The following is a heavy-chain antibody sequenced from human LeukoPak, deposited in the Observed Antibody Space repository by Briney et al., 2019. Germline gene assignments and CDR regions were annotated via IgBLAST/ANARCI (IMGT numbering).Heavy chain of an antibody. Sequence: GGSLRLSCAASGFIFSNYGMHWVRQAPGKGLEWVAFIRYDGSHRNYADSVKGRFTISRDSSKNTLYLQMNSLRVEDTAVYYCAKAAEWELLSLDSWGQGTLVTASS. J-gene: IGHJ4*02. V-gene: IGHV3-30*02. CDR3: AKAAEWELLSLDS. CDR1: GFIFSNYG. CDR2: IRYDGSHR. D-gene: IGHD1-26*01.